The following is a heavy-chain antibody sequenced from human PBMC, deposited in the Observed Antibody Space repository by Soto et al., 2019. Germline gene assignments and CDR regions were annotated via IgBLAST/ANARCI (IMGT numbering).Heavy chain of an antibody. CDR3: ARDGAAPYYYNGMDV. Sequence: QVQLQESGPGLVKPSQTLSLTCTVSGGSISSGGYFWSWIRQHPGKGLEWIGFIYYSGSTYYNTSLKSRVTITVDTSKNQFSLKLSSVTAADTAVYYCARDGAAPYYYNGMDVWGQGTTFTVSS. V-gene: IGHV4-31*03. CDR1: GGSISSGGYF. J-gene: IGHJ6*02. CDR2: IYYSGST. D-gene: IGHD6-6*01.